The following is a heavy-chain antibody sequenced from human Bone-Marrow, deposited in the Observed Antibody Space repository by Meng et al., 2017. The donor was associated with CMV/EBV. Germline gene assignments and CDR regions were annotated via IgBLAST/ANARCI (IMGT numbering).Heavy chain of an antibody. J-gene: IGHJ4*02. CDR3: ARGGYSSSSVETA. CDR1: GGSNNSYY. Sequence: SETLSLTCTVSGGSNNSYYWSWIRQPPGKGLEWIGYIYYSGSTNYNPSLESRVTISIDTSKNQFSLKLTSVTAADTAVYYCARGGYSSSSVETAWGQGTLVTVSS. V-gene: IGHV4-59*01. D-gene: IGHD6-6*01. CDR2: IYYSGST.